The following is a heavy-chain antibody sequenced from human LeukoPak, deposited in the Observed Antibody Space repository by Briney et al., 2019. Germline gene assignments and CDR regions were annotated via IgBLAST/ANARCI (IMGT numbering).Heavy chain of an antibody. V-gene: IGHV3-23*01. D-gene: IGHD3-3*01. Sequence: GGSLRLSCAASGFTFSSYAMSRVRQAPGKGLEWVSAISGSGGSTYYADSVKGRFTISRDNSKNTLYLQMNSLRAEDTAVYYCAKVGSDYDFWSGYYSLGYYFDYWGQGTLVTVSS. CDR1: GFTFSSYA. CDR3: AKVGSDYDFWSGYYSLGYYFDY. J-gene: IGHJ4*02. CDR2: ISGSGGST.